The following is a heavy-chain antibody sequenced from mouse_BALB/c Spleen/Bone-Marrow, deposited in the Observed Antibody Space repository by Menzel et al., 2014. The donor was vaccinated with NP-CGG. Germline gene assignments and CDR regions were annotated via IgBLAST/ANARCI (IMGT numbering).Heavy chain of an antibody. V-gene: IGHV4-1*02. CDR1: GFDFSRFW. CDR3: ARLGYYGSFAF. CDR2: INPDSSTI. D-gene: IGHD1-2*01. J-gene: IGHJ3*01. Sequence: EVQVVESGGGLVQPGGSLKLSCAASGFDFSRFWMSWVRQAPGKGLEWIGEINPDSSTINYTPSLKDKFIISRDNAKNTLYLQMSKVGSEDTALYYCARLGYYGSFAFWGQGTLVTVSA.